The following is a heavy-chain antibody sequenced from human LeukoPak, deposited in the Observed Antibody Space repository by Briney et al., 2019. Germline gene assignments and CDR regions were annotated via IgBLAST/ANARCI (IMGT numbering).Heavy chain of an antibody. CDR2: INPNSGGT. V-gene: IGHV1-2*02. Sequence: ASVKVSCTASGYTFTGYYMHWVRQAPGQGLEWMGWINPNSGGTNYAQKFQGRVTVTRDTSISTAYMELSRLRSDDTAVYYCARDLEYYDSSLCLGYWGQGTLVTVSS. D-gene: IGHD3-22*01. J-gene: IGHJ4*02. CDR1: GYTFTGYY. CDR3: ARDLEYYDSSLCLGY.